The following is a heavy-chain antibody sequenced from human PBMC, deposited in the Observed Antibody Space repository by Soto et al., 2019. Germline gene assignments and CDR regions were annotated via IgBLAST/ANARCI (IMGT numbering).Heavy chain of an antibody. CDR2: IFGGDAP. CDR3: AGGITGSGWSI. J-gene: IGHJ4*02. Sequence: EGHLLESGGGLVQPGGSLRLSCAASGFTLSNYGMNWVRQAPGKGLEWVSGIFGGDAPTYTDSVKGRFTISRDNSKKPLVLQKKRLGIEGTAIYHCAGGITGSGWSIWGQGTLVAVSS. V-gene: IGHV3-23*01. CDR1: GFTLSNYG. D-gene: IGHD3-10*01.